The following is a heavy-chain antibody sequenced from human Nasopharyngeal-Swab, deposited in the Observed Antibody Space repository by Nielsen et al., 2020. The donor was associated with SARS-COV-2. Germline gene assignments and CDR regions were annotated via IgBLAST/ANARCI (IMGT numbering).Heavy chain of an antibody. CDR3: ARDGHDAFDI. J-gene: IGHJ3*02. CDR2: ISSSSSYI. CDR1: GFTFSSYS. Sequence: GGSLRLSCAASGFTFSSYSMNWVRQATGKGLEWVSSISSSSSYIYYADSVKGRFTISRDNAKNSLYLQMNSLRAEDTAVYYCARDGHDAFDIWGQGTMVTVSS. V-gene: IGHV3-21*01.